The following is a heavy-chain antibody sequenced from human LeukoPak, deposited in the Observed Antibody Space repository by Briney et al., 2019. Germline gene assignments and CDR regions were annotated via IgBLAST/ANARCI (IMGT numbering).Heavy chain of an antibody. CDR3: AKNMRAHYTDDTYYFDY. Sequence: PGESLRLSCAASGFTFSSYAMSWVRQAPGKGLEWVSAISGSGGSTYYADSVKGRFTISRDNSKNTLYLQMNSLRAEDTAVYYCAKNMRAHYTDDTYYFDYWGQGTLVTVSS. CDR2: ISGSGGST. D-gene: IGHD3-9*01. V-gene: IGHV3-23*01. J-gene: IGHJ4*02. CDR1: GFTFSSYA.